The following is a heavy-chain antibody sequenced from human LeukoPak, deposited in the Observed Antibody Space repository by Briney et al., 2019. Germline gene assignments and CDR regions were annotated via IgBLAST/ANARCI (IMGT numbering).Heavy chain of an antibody. CDR2: ISGSGGST. D-gene: IGHD3-10*01. V-gene: IGHV3-23*01. J-gene: IGHJ6*02. CDR3: AKDPGVWFGVYGMDV. CDR1: GFTFSSYA. Sequence: GGSLRLSCAASGFTFSSYAMSWVRQAPGKGLEWVSAISGSGGSTYYADSVKGRLTISRDNSKNTLYLQMNSLRAEDTAVYYCAKDPGVWFGVYGMDVWGQGTTVTVSS.